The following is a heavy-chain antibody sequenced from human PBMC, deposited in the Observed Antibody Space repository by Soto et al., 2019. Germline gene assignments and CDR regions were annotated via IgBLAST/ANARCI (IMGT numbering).Heavy chain of an antibody. D-gene: IGHD7-27*01. J-gene: IGHJ4*02. CDR2: IIPAFGTT. CDR3: AIEVWGRGGHYLDS. V-gene: IGHV1-69*01. Sequence: QVHVVQSGAEVKKPGSSVKVTCKSFGGTFNSFGINWVRQAPGQGLEYMGGIIPAFGTTNFSQRFRDRVTLVADGSSTTSYMELSSLTSDDTSTYYCAIEVWGRGGHYLDSWGQGNLVTVSS. CDR1: GGTFNSFG.